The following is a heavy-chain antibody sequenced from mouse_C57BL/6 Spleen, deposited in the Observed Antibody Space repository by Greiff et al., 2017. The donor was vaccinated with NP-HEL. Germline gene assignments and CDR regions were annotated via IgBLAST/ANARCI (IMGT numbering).Heavy chain of an antibody. V-gene: IGHV1-64*01. CDR1: GYTFTSYW. CDR3: AREGYYDYDRGVFAY. J-gene: IGHJ3*01. CDR2: IHPNSGST. Sequence: QVQLQQSGAELVKPGASVKLSCKASGYTFTSYWMHWVKQRPGQGLEWIGMIHPNSGSTNYNEKFKSKATLTVDKSSSTAYMQLSSLTSEDSAVYYCAREGYYDYDRGVFAYWGQGTLVTVSA. D-gene: IGHD2-4*01.